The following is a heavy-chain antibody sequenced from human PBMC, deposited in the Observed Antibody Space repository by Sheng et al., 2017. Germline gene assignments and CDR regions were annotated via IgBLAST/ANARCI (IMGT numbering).Heavy chain of an antibody. CDR2: VCYNGRT. V-gene: IGHV4-39*02. CDR1: GDSISSSPYC. Sequence: QLQLQESGPGLVKPSETLSLTCTVSGDSISSSPYCCGWIRQPPGKGLEWIGSVCYNGRTYYKPSLKSRVTISVDTSNNHFSLKLSSVTAADTAVYYCAREVHSQPDYWGQGTLVTVSS. CDR3: AREVHSQPDY. J-gene: IGHJ4*02. D-gene: IGHD4-4*01.